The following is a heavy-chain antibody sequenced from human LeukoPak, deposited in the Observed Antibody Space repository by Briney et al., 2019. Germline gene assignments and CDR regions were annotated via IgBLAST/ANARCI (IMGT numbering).Heavy chain of an antibody. CDR3: ARQKWEQQGRDYYFNGLDV. J-gene: IGHJ6*02. V-gene: IGHV4-4*02. D-gene: IGHD1-26*01. CDR2: IYLYGTT. Sequence: SETLSLTCSVSAGSISSSNWWSWVLQSPVKGLEWIVEIYLYGTTNYNPSLKSRVTMSVDRSKNQFSLKLSSVTAADTAVYYCARQKWEQQGRDYYFNGLDVWGPGTTVTVSS. CDR1: AGSISSSNW.